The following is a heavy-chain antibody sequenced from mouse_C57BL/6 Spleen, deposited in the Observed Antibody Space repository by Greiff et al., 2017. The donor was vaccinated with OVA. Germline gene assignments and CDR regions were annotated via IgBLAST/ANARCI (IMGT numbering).Heavy chain of an antibody. CDR1: GYTFTSYW. CDR3: ARGGYDYDEGYYYAMDY. Sequence: QVQLQQPGAELVKPGASVKMSCKASGYTFTSYWITWVKQRPGQGLEWIGDIYPGSGSTNYNEKFKSKATLTVDTSSSTAYMQLSSLTSEDSAVYYGARGGYDYDEGYYYAMDYWGQGTSVTVSS. V-gene: IGHV1-55*01. CDR2: IYPGSGST. J-gene: IGHJ4*01. D-gene: IGHD2-4*01.